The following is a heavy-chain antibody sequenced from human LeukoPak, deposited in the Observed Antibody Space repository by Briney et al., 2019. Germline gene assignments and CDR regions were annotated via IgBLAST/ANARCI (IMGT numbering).Heavy chain of an antibody. CDR2: IFTSGST. CDR1: GGSISGYY. J-gene: IGHJ6*03. Sequence: SETLSLTCAVSGGSISGYYWVWIRQPAGEGLEWIGRIFTSGSTDYSPSLRSRLTMSFDTPKNQCSLKLLYVPAADPAVYYCARESRNNWGDGYYMDVWGKGTTVTVSS. D-gene: IGHD1-1*01. CDR3: ARESRNNWGDGYYMDV. V-gene: IGHV4-4*07.